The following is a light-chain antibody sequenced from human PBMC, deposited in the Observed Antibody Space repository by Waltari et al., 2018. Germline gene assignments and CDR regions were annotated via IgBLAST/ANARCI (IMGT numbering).Light chain of an antibody. CDR2: KAS. CDR1: RSIRSL. V-gene: IGKV1-5*03. J-gene: IGKJ1*01. CDR3: QQYNSYPWT. Sequence: TCRASRSIRSLLAWYQQKPGKAPKLLIYKASSLESGVPSRFSGSGSGTEFTLTISSLQPDDFATYYCQQYNSYPWTFGQGTKVEIK.